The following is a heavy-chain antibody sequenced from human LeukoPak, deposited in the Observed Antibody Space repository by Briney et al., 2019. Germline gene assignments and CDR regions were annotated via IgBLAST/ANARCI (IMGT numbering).Heavy chain of an antibody. D-gene: IGHD3-22*01. CDR3: AKDIGRINYYDSRGHFDY. V-gene: IGHV3-9*01. CDR2: ISWNSGSI. J-gene: IGHJ4*02. CDR1: GFTIDDYA. Sequence: PGRSLRLSCAASGFTIDDYAMHWVRQARGKGLEWVSGISWNSGSIGYADSVKGRFTISRDNAKNSLYLQMNSLRAEDTALYYCAKDIGRINYYDSRGHFDYWGQGTLVTVSS.